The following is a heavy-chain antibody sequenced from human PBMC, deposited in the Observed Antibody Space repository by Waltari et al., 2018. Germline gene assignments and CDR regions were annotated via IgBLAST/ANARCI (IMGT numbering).Heavy chain of an antibody. Sequence: QVQLVESGGGVVQPGRSLRLSCAASGFTFSSNGRHGVRQAPGTGPEWRAVIWYDASKIYYADSVKGRFTISRDNSKDTLYLQMNSLRAEDTAMYYCAKEGNWRYSDGGGYYLDHWGQGTLVTVSS. CDR2: IWYDASKI. CDR3: AKEGNWRYSDGGGYYLDH. D-gene: IGHD3-22*01. V-gene: IGHV3-30*18. CDR1: GFTFSSNG. J-gene: IGHJ4*02.